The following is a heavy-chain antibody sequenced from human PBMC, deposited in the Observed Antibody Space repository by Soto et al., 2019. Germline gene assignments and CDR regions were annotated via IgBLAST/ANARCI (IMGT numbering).Heavy chain of an antibody. CDR3: AAAGVAIRLTDY. J-gene: IGHJ4*02. CDR2: ISGSGGST. Sequence: EVQLLESGGGLVQPGGSLRLSCAASGFTFSSYAMSWVRQAPGKGLEWVSAISGSGGSTYYADSVKGRFTISRDTSKNTRYPQTNTLRAEATAVYYCAAAGVAIRLTDYWGQGTLVTV. D-gene: IGHD3-3*01. CDR1: GFTFSSYA. V-gene: IGHV3-23*01.